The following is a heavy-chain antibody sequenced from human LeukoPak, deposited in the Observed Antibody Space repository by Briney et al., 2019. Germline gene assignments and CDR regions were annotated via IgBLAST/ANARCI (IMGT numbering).Heavy chain of an antibody. CDR1: GFTFSSYS. V-gene: IGHV3-21*01. Sequence: GGSLRLSCAASGFTFSSYSMNWVRQAPGKGLEPVSSISSSSSYIYYADSVKGRFTISRDNAKNSLYLQMNSLRAEDTAVYYCASPGEGYCSGGNCYYFDYWGQGTLVTVSS. CDR2: ISSSSSYI. CDR3: ASPGEGYCSGGNCYYFDY. D-gene: IGHD2-15*01. J-gene: IGHJ4*02.